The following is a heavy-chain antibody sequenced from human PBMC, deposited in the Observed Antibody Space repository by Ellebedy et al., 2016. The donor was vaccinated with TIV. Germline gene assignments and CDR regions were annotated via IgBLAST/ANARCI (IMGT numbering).Heavy chain of an antibody. D-gene: IGHD3-10*01. CDR3: ARNGGHYYGSGTMGD. V-gene: IGHV4-4*02. Sequence: SETLSLTXPVSGGSISSSNWWSWVRQPPGKGLEWIGEIYHTGSTNYNPSLKSRVTISVDTSKNQFSLKLTSVTAADTAVYYCARNGGHYYGSGTMGDWGQGTLVTVSS. J-gene: IGHJ4*02. CDR1: GGSISSSNW. CDR2: IYHTGST.